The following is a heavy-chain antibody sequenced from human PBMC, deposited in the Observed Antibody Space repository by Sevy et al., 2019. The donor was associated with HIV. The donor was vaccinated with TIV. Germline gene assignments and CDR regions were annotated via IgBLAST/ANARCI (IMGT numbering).Heavy chain of an antibody. CDR2: IIPIFGTA. CDR3: GRERRDGYNFDAFDI. CDR1: GGTFSSYA. V-gene: IGHV1-69*06. D-gene: IGHD1-1*01. Sequence: ASVKVSCKASGGTFSSYAISWVRQAPGQGLEWMGGIIPIFGTANYAQKFQGRVTITADKSTSTAYMELSSLRSEDTAVYYCGRERRDGYNFDAFDIWGQGTMVTVSS. J-gene: IGHJ3*02.